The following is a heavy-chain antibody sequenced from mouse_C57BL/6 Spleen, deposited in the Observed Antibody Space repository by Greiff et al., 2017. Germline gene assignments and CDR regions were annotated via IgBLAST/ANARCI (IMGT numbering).Heavy chain of an antibody. V-gene: IGHV1-69*01. CDR1: GYTFTSYW. J-gene: IGHJ1*03. Sequence: VQLQQPGAELVMPGASVKLSCKASGYTFTSYWMHWVKQRPGQGLEWIGEIDPSDSYTNYNQKFKGKSTLTVDKSSSTAYMQLSSLTSEDSAVYYCANYYGSRGYWYFDVWGTGTTVTVSS. D-gene: IGHD1-1*01. CDR2: IDPSDSYT. CDR3: ANYYGSRGYWYFDV.